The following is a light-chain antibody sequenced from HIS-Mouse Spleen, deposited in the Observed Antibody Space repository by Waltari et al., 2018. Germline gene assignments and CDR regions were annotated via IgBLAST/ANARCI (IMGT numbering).Light chain of an antibody. CDR3: YSTDSSGNHRV. Sequence: SYELTQPPSVSVSPGQTARITCSGDALPKKYAYWYQQNSGQAPVLVIYEDSKRPSGVPEGFSGSRSGTMATLTISGAQVEDEADYYCYSTDSSGNHRVFGGGTKLTVL. CDR2: EDS. J-gene: IGLJ2*01. CDR1: ALPKKY. V-gene: IGLV3-10*01.